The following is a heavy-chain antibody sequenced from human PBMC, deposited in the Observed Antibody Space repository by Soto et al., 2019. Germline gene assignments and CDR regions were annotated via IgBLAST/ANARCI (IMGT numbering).Heavy chain of an antibody. D-gene: IGHD2-2*01. V-gene: IGHV4-4*08. CDR1: GGSISGYY. CDR3: ASPDSTSWPKFDP. J-gene: IGHJ5*02. Sequence: ETLSLTCTVSGGSISGYYWSWTRQPPGKGLEWIGYMYNTGITYYNPSLKNRVTISIDTSKNQFSLTLKSVTAADTGIYYCASPDSTSWPKFDPWGQGTRVTVSS. CDR2: MYNTGIT.